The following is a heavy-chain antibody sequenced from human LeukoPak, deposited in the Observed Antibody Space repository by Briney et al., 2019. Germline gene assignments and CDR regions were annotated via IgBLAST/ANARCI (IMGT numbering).Heavy chain of an antibody. CDR3: ARSYGSGTLGESLGY. D-gene: IGHD3-10*01. Sequence: PGGSLRLSCAASGFTFDDYGMSWVRQAPGKGLEWVSGINWNGGSTGYADSVKGRFTISRDNAKNSLYLQMNSLRAEDTALYYCARSYGSGTLGESLGYWGQGTLVTVSS. CDR1: GFTFDDYG. V-gene: IGHV3-20*04. CDR2: INWNGGST. J-gene: IGHJ4*02.